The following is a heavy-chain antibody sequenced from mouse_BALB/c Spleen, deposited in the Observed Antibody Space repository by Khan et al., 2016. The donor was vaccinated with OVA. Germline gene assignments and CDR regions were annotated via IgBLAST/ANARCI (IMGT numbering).Heavy chain of an antibody. J-gene: IGHJ3*01. D-gene: IGHD2-14*01. V-gene: IGHV3-8*02. CDR2: MIYSGNT. CDR1: GDSITSGY. CDR3: ARSTYRYAFAY. Sequence: EVQLQESGPSLVKPSQTLSLTCSVTGDSITSGYWSWLRKFPGNKLEYMGYMIYSGNTYYNPSLKRRISLTRHTSKNQYYLQLNSVTTDDTATYYCARSTYRYAFAYWGQGTLVTVSA.